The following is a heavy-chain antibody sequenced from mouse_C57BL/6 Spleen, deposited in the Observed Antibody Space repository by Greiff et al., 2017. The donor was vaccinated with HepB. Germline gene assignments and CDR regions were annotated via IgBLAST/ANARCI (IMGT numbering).Heavy chain of an antibody. CDR1: GYTFTSYW. CDR3: ARYAYYSNYFDY. Sequence: VQLQQPGAELVRPGSSVKLSCKASGYTFTSYWMDWVKQSPGQGLEWIGNIYPSDSETHYNQKFKDKATLTVDKSSSTAYMQLSSLTSEDSAVYYCARYAYYSNYFDYWGQGTTLTVSS. CDR2: IYPSDSET. D-gene: IGHD2-5*01. V-gene: IGHV1-61*01. J-gene: IGHJ2*01.